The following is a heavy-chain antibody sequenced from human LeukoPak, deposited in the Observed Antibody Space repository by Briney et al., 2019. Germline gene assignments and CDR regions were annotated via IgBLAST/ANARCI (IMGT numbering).Heavy chain of an antibody. Sequence: GASVKVSCKVSGYTLTELSMHWVRQAPGKGLEWMGGFDPEDGETIYAQKFQGRVTMTEDTSTDTAYMELSSLRSEDTAVYYCATVRPASITIFGVADAFDIWGQGTMVTVSS. CDR2: FDPEDGET. J-gene: IGHJ3*02. CDR1: GYTLTELS. V-gene: IGHV1-24*01. CDR3: ATVRPASITIFGVADAFDI. D-gene: IGHD3-3*01.